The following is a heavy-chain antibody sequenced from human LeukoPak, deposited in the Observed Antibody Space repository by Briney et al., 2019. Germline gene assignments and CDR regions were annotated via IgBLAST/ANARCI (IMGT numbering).Heavy chain of an antibody. CDR3: ARVVGLTGYSSNWYSGYYYYMDV. D-gene: IGHD6-13*01. CDR2: IIPIFGTT. Sequence: GSSVKVSCKTSGGTFSSYAITWVRQTPGQGLEWMGGIIPIFGTTNYAQKFQDRVTITADISTSTAYMKLSSLRSEDTAVYYCARVVGLTGYSSNWYSGYYYYMDVWGKGTTVTVSS. CDR1: GGTFSSYA. J-gene: IGHJ6*03. V-gene: IGHV1-69*06.